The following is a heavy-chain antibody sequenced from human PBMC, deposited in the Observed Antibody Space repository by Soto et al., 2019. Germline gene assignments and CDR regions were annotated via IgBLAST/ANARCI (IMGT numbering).Heavy chain of an antibody. J-gene: IGHJ4*02. Sequence: PAGSLRLSCAASGFTFSSYSMSWVRQAPGKGLEWVSAISGSGGSTYYADSVKGRFNTSRNNSKNTLYLQMNSLRAEDTAVYYCAKQWDRGTYFDSCGQGTLVTVYS. CDR2: ISGSGGST. D-gene: IGHD1-26*01. V-gene: IGHV3-23*01. CDR1: GFTFSSYS. CDR3: AKQWDRGTYFDS.